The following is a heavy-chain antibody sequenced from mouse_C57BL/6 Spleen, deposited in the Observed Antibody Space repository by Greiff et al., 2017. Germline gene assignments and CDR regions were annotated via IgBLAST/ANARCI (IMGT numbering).Heavy chain of an antibody. CDR3: ARQGGQLRLRNWFAY. CDR2: IYPGDGDT. V-gene: IGHV1-80*01. CDR1: GYAFSSYW. D-gene: IGHD3-2*02. Sequence: VQLQQSGAELVKPGASVKISCKASGYAFSSYWMNWVKQRPGKGLEWIGQIYPGDGDTNYNGKFKGKATLTADKSSSTAYMQLSSLTSADSAVYFGARQGGQLRLRNWFAYWGQGTLVTVSA. J-gene: IGHJ3*01.